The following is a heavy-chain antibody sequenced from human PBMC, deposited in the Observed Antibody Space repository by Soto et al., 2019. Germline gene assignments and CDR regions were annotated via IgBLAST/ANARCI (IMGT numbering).Heavy chain of an antibody. V-gene: IGHV4-30-2*01. CDR2: ISHSGAT. Sequence: LQLQESGSGLVQPSQTLSLTCALSGGSVTMSSFSWAWVRQPPGRGLQWIGYISHSGATSSDPTLKSRVTIXRXXXXXXXXXXXXXXXXXXXXVYYCASLDYYGSWLDPWGQGTLVTVSS. CDR1: GGSVTMSSFS. J-gene: IGHJ5*02. CDR3: ASLDYYGSWLDP. D-gene: IGHD1-26*01.